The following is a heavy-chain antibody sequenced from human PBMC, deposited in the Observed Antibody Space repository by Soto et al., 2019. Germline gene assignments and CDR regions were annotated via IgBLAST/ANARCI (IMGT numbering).Heavy chain of an antibody. CDR2: ISSSSSYI. J-gene: IGHJ2*01. D-gene: IGHD5-12*01. CDR3: ARGVATIHDWYFDL. Sequence: EVQLVESGGGLVKPGGSLRLSCAASGFTFSNYSMNWVRQAPGKGLEWVSCISSSSSYIYYADSVKGRFTISRDNGKNSLYLQMNGLRAEDTAVYYCARGVATIHDWYFDLWGRGTLVTVSS. V-gene: IGHV3-21*01. CDR1: GFTFSNYS.